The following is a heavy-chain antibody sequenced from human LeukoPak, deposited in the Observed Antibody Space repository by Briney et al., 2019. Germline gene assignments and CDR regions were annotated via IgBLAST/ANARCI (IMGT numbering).Heavy chain of an antibody. CDR3: ARSPNCGGDCS. Sequence: GGSLRLSCAVSGFTFSSYWMHWVRQAPGKGLVWVSCINSDGSSTTYADSVKGRFTISRDNAKNTLYLQMNSLRAEDTAVYYCARSPNCGGDCSWGQGTLATVSS. J-gene: IGHJ5*02. CDR1: GFTFSSYW. CDR2: INSDGSST. V-gene: IGHV3-74*03. D-gene: IGHD2-21*02.